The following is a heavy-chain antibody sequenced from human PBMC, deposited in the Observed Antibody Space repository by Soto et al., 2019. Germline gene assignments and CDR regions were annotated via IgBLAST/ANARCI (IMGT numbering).Heavy chain of an antibody. V-gene: IGHV7-4-1*01. Sequence: ASVKVSCKASGYTFTSYAMNWVRQAPGQGLEWMGWINTNTGNPTYAQGFTGRFVFSLDTSVSTAYLQICSLKAEDTAVYYCARDSPPNYYDFWSGYYHYYYYYGMDVWGQGTTVTVSS. CDR3: ARDSPPNYYDFWSGYYHYYYYYGMDV. J-gene: IGHJ6*02. D-gene: IGHD3-3*01. CDR2: INTNTGNP. CDR1: GYTFTSYA.